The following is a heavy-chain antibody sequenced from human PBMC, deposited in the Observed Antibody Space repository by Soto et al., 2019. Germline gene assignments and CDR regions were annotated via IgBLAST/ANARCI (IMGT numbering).Heavy chain of an antibody. CDR3: AKRRGAGGHFDY. Sequence: GGSLRLSCAGSGFTFSSYAMGWVRQGPGKGLEWVAVVSIGGSTHYADSVRGRFTISRDNSKNTLSLQMNSLTAEDTAVYFCAKRRGAGGHFDYWGQGALVTVSS. V-gene: IGHV3-23*01. CDR1: GFTFSSYA. J-gene: IGHJ4*02. D-gene: IGHD2-15*01. CDR2: VSIGGST.